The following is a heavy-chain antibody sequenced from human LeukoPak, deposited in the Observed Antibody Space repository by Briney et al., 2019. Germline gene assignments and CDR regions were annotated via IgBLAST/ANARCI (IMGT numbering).Heavy chain of an antibody. J-gene: IGHJ4*02. V-gene: IGHV3-53*01. CDR2: IYSDNT. CDR1: GFTFDDYG. CDR3: ARRAGAYSHPYDY. Sequence: GGSLRLSCAASGFTFDDYGMSWVRQAPGKGLEWVSFIYSDNTHYSDSVKGRLTISRDNSKNTLYLQMNSLRAEDTAVYYCARRAGAYSHPYDYWGQGTLVTVSS. D-gene: IGHD4/OR15-4a*01.